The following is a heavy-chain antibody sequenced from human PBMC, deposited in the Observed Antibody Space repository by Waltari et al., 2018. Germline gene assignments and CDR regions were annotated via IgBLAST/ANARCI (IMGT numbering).Heavy chain of an antibody. CDR3: AKGALYNYGCPPDY. J-gene: IGHJ4*02. CDR2: LGGGDATT. D-gene: IGHD5-18*01. V-gene: IGHV3-23*01. CDR1: VLTFSNYA. Sequence: EVQLLESGGGLVQPGGSLSLSCAASVLTFSNYAMSWVRQAPGKGLEWVSVLGGGDATTSYAGPVKGRFTISRENSKSTLSLQMNSLGAEEAAIEYCAKGALYNYGCPPDYWGQGTLVTVSS.